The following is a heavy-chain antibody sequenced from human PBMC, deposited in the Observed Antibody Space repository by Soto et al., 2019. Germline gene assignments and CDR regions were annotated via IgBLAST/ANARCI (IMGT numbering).Heavy chain of an antibody. CDR3: EKAGGIAVAGNHIDY. J-gene: IGHJ4*02. CDR2: ISGSGRST. V-gene: IGHV3-23*01. CDR1: GFTFSSYA. D-gene: IGHD6-19*01. Sequence: EVQLLESGGRLVQPGGSLRLSCAASGFTFSSYAMNWVRQAPGKGLEWVSAISGSGRSTDYADSVEGRFTISRDNSKNSLYLQMSSLRAEDTAVYDCEKAGGIAVAGNHIDYWGQGTLVTVSS.